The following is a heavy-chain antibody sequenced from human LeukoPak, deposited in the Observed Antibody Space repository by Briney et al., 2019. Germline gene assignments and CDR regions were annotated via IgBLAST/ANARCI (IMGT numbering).Heavy chain of an antibody. J-gene: IGHJ6*02. D-gene: IGHD6-19*01. CDR1: GYTFTSYG. CDR3: ARDHGGIAVAGNLYYYYYYGMDV. Sequence: ASVKVSCKASGYTFTSYGISWVRQAPGQGLEWMGWISAYNGNTKYSQKFQGRVTITRDTSASTAYMELSSLRSEDTAVYYCARDHGGIAVAGNLYYYYYYGMDVWGQGTTVTVSS. V-gene: IGHV1-18*01. CDR2: ISAYNGNT.